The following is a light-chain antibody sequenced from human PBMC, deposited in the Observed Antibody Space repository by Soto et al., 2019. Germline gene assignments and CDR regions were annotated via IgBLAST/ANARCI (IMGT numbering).Light chain of an antibody. CDR1: QDISNY. CDR2: DAS. Sequence: DIQMTQSPSSLSASVGDRVTITCRASQDISNYLNWYQQRPGKAPKLLIYDASNLERGVPSRYRRTRSGTHLTFSITSLQPEDVATYHCQQSDGLPITFGQGTRLEI. CDR3: QQSDGLPIT. J-gene: IGKJ5*01. V-gene: IGKV1-33*01.